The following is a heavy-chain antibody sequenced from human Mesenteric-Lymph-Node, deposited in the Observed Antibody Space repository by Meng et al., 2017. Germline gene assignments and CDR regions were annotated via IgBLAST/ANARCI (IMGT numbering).Heavy chain of an antibody. D-gene: IGHD5-18*01. J-gene: IGHJ4*02. Sequence: GGSLRLSCVASGFAFSNYAMNWVRQAPGKGLEWVSGISGSDGNTYHADSVKGRLTVSTDNPKDPLYLQMDSLRAEDTAVYYCARASGYSYGYPFDYWGQGKLV. CDR1: GFAFSNYA. CDR3: ARASGYSYGYPFDY. V-gene: IGHV3-23*01. CDR2: ISGSDGNT.